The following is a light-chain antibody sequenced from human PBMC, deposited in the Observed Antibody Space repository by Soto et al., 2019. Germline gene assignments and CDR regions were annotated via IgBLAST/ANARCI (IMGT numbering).Light chain of an antibody. CDR1: QIVSSR. Sequence: DIVVTQSPATLSASPGERVTLSCRASQIVSSRLSSYQQRPGQVPRLLIYDTSTRAPGSSARFSGSGSGTEFTLTISSLQAEDVAVYYCQEYIQWPPGMFGPGTTVDIK. V-gene: IGKV3-15*01. CDR2: DTS. CDR3: QEYIQWPPGM. J-gene: IGKJ1*01.